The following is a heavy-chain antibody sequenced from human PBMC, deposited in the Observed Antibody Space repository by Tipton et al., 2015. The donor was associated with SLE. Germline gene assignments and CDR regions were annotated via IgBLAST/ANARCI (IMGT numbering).Heavy chain of an antibody. J-gene: IGHJ3*02. D-gene: IGHD3-9*01. V-gene: IGHV4-34*01. CDR2: IYHSGST. CDR3: ARDRGLRPHYDILTGYYRDAFDI. Sequence: TLSLTCAVYGGSFSGYYWSWIRQPPGKGLEWIGSIYHSGSTYYNPSLKSRVTISVDTSKNQFSLKLSSVTAADTAVYYCARDRGLRPHYDILTGYYRDAFDIWGQGTMVTVSS. CDR1: GGSFSGYY.